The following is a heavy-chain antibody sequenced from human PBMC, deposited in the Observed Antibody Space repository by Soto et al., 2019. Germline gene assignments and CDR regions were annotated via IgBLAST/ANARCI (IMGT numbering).Heavy chain of an antibody. CDR1: GYTFSNYG. D-gene: IGHD5-18*01. CDR2: ISGYNGNT. Sequence: QVQLVQSGAEVKKPGASVKVSCKASGYTFSNYGISWVRQGPGQGLEWMGWISGYNGNTHYEEKVQDRIKMTTDTSTSTTYLELRSLRSDDTAVYFCARDPGFRFAYSYAFAMDVW. V-gene: IGHV1-18*01. J-gene: IGHJ6*01. CDR3: ARDPGFRFAYSYAFAMDV.